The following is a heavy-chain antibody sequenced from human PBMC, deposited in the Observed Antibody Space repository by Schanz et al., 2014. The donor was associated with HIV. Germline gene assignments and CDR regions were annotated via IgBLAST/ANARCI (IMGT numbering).Heavy chain of an antibody. D-gene: IGHD2-21*02. CDR1: GGTFRNHA. CDR2: VIPAFGTA. J-gene: IGHJ4*02. CDR3: ARTYTGDWSTGAD. Sequence: QVQLVQSGTEVKKPGSSVKVSCKASGGTFRNHAISWVRQAPGQGLEWVGGVIPAFGTANYAQKFRGRVTITVDESTSTAYMELSSLRSEDTAVYYCARTYTGDWSTGADWGQGTLVTVSS. V-gene: IGHV1-69*01.